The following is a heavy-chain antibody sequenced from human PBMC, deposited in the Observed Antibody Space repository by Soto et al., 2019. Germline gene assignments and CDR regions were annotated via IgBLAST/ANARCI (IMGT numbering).Heavy chain of an antibody. CDR1: GGSISSYY. D-gene: IGHD6-13*01. V-gene: IGHV4-59*08. CDR3: ARRGSSWSVFINWFDP. CDR2: IYYSGST. J-gene: IGHJ5*02. Sequence: PSETLSLTCTVSGGSISSYYWSWIRQPPGKGLEWIGYIYYSGSTNYNPSLKSRVTISVDTSKNQFSLKLSSVTAADTAVYYCARRGSSWSVFINWFDPWGQGTLVTVS.